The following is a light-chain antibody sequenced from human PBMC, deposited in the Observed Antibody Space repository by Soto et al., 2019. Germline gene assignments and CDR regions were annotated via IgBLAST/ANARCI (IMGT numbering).Light chain of an antibody. CDR2: LGS. V-gene: IGKV2-28*01. CDR3: MQALQTPT. CDR1: QRLLRSNGYNY. Sequence: DIVMTQSPLSLPVTPGEPASISCRSSQRLLRSNGYNYLDWYLQKPGQSPQLLIYLGSNRASGVPDRFSGSGSGTDFTLKISRVEAEDVGVYYCMQALQTPTFGGGTKVEIK. J-gene: IGKJ4*01.